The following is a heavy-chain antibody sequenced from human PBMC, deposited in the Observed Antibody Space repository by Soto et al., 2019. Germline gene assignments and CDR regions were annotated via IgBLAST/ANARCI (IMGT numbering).Heavy chain of an antibody. J-gene: IGHJ5*02. Sequence: QVQLQESGPGLVKPSETLSLTCTVSGGSISSYYWSWIRQPPGKGLEWIGYIYYSGSTNYNPSLKSRVTISVDTSKNQFPLKLSSVTAADTAVYYCARHTKYYYDSSGYAHNWFDPWGQGTLVTVSS. CDR1: GGSISSYY. V-gene: IGHV4-59*01. CDR3: ARHTKYYYDSSGYAHNWFDP. CDR2: IYYSGST. D-gene: IGHD3-22*01.